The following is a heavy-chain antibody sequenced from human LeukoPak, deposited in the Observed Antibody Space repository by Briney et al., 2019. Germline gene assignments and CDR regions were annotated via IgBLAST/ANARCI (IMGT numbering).Heavy chain of an antibody. V-gene: IGHV3-30-3*01. Sequence: AGGSLRLSCAASGFTFSSYAMSWVRQAPGKGLEWVAVISYDGSNKYYADSVKGRFTISRDNSKNTLYLQMNSLRAEDTAVYYCARGVTGTTTILSYYYYGMDVWGQGTTVTVSS. J-gene: IGHJ6*02. CDR1: GFTFSSYA. CDR3: ARGVTGTTTILSYYYYGMDV. CDR2: ISYDGSNK. D-gene: IGHD1-7*01.